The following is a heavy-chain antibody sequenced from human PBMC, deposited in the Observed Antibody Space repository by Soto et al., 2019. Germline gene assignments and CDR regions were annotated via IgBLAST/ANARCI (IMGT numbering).Heavy chain of an antibody. J-gene: IGHJ4*02. CDR1: GYTFTDYF. CDR3: ARDTKIPANAIHDGR. D-gene: IGHD2-2*01. Sequence: VEMVQSGAEVKKPGASVRVSCKASGYTFTDYFIHWVRQAPGQGLEWMGWINPNSGGTNYAQKFQGRVTMTRDTSITTVYLDQSRLRSDDTATYYCARDTKIPANAIHDGRWGQGTLVTVSS. CDR2: INPNSGGT. V-gene: IGHV1-2*02.